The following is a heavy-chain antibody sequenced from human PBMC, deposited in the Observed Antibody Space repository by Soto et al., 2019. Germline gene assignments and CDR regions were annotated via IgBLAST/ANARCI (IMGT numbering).Heavy chain of an antibody. CDR3: ALLGLSGVRGEGRGGYFDY. CDR2: IYYSGST. CDR1: GGSISSGDYY. J-gene: IGHJ4*02. D-gene: IGHD2-15*01. Sequence: QVQLQESGPGLVKPSQTLSLTCTVSGGSISSGDYYWSWIRQPPGKGLEWIGYIYYSGSTYYNPSLKSRVTISVDTSKNQFSLKLSSVTAADTAVYYCALLGLSGVRGEGRGGYFDYWGQGTLVTVSS. V-gene: IGHV4-30-4*01.